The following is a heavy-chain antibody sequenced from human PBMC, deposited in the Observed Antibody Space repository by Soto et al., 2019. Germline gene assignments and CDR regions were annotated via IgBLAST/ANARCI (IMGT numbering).Heavy chain of an antibody. Sequence: QVQLQESGPGLVKPSQTLSLTCTVSGGSISSGGYYWSWIRQHPGKGLEWIGYIYYSGSTYYNPALKSRVTISVDTSKNQFSLKLSSVTAADTAVYYCAREEGGGYDHRWFDPWGQGTLVTVSS. V-gene: IGHV4-31*03. J-gene: IGHJ5*02. CDR2: IYYSGST. CDR3: AREEGGGYDHRWFDP. CDR1: GGSISSGGYY. D-gene: IGHD5-12*01.